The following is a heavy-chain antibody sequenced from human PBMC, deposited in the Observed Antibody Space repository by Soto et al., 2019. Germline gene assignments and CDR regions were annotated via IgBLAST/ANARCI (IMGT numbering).Heavy chain of an antibody. J-gene: IGHJ5*02. D-gene: IGHD1-1*01. CDR3: ARGGGTIFAPLP. Sequence: ASVKVSCKAFGYTFTGYYIHWVRQAPGQGLEWMAYIDPNSGATKYAQKFQGLVTLTRDTSIRTAYMELTSLRSDDTAVYYCARGGGTIFAPLPWGQGTLVTVSS. V-gene: IGHV1-2*04. CDR2: IDPNSGAT. CDR1: GYTFTGYY.